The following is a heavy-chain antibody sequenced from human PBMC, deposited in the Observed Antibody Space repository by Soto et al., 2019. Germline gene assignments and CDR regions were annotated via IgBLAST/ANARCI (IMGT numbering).Heavy chain of an antibody. J-gene: IGHJ6*02. Sequence: EVQLVESGGGLVQPGGSLKLSCAASGFTFSVSAIHWVRQASGKGLEWVALIRNKRNNYETVYAASVRGRFTISRDDSKNTAYLQMDSLKNEDTALYYCTRHESGNYAAYHGLDVWGQGTTVTVSS. CDR3: TRHESGNYAAYHGLDV. CDR1: GFTFSVSA. V-gene: IGHV3-73*02. CDR2: IRNKRNNYET. D-gene: IGHD1-7*01.